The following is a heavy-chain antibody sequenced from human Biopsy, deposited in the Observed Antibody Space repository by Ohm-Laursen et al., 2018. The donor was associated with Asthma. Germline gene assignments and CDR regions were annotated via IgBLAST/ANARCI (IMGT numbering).Heavy chain of an antibody. Sequence: SLRLSCAASGFTFGDYWMSWVRQVPGKGLEWVANIKHDGTEKNHVDSLKGRFTISRDNAKNSLYVQMNSLRAEDTAVYYCARTFHFWSPYHAEHYQLWGQGTLVTVPS. CDR2: IKHDGTEK. J-gene: IGHJ1*01. CDR1: GFTFGDYW. D-gene: IGHD3-3*02. V-gene: IGHV3-7*01. CDR3: ARTFHFWSPYHAEHYQL.